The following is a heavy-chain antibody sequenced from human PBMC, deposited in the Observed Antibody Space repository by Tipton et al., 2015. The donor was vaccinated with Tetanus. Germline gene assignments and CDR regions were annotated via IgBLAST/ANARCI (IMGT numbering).Heavy chain of an antibody. CDR2: IYTSGST. J-gene: IGHJ5*02. D-gene: IGHD6-13*01. V-gene: IGHV4-4*07. Sequence: TLSLTCTVSGGSISSYYWSWIRQPAGKGLEWIGRIYTSGSTNYNPSLKSRVTMSVDTPKNQFSRKLSSVTAADTAVYYCARGEVAAAGTEFDPWGQGTLVTVSS. CDR1: GGSISSYY. CDR3: ARGEVAAAGTEFDP.